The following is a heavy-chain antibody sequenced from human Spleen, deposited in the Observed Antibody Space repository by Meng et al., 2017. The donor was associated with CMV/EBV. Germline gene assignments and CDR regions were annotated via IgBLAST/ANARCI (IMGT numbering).Heavy chain of an antibody. Sequence: SETLSLTCAVYGGSFSGYYWSWIRQPPGKGLEWIGEVNHSGRSNYNPSLKSRVTISVDTSKNQFSLKLSSVTAADTAVYYCARHGRGMDVWGQGTTVTVSS. J-gene: IGHJ6*02. D-gene: IGHD1-1*01. CDR3: ARHGRGMDV. CDR1: GGSFSGYY. V-gene: IGHV4-34*01. CDR2: VNHSGRS.